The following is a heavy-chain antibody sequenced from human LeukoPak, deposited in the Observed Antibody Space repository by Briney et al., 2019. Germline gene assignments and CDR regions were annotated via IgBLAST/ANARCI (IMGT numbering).Heavy chain of an antibody. D-gene: IGHD3-3*01. CDR2: IHSGGT. J-gene: IGHJ4*02. CDR1: GFTFSSYD. Sequence: GGSLRLSCSASGFTFSSYDMHWVRQAPGKGLEWVSFIHSGGTYYVESVKGRFTISRDNSKNTVYLQMNSLRAEDTAMYYCAPEGPVFGVRGQGSLVTVSS. CDR3: APEGPVFGV. V-gene: IGHV3-66*01.